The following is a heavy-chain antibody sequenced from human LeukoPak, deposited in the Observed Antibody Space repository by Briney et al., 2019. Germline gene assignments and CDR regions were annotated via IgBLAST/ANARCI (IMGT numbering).Heavy chain of an antibody. Sequence: GASVKVSCKASGYTFTGYYMHWVRQAPGQGLEWMGWINPNSGGTNYAQKFQGRVTVTRDTSISTAYMELSRLRSDDTAVYYCARDPGAIAAAGADAFDIWGQGTMVTVSS. CDR1: GYTFTGYY. D-gene: IGHD6-13*01. V-gene: IGHV1-2*02. CDR2: INPNSGGT. J-gene: IGHJ3*02. CDR3: ARDPGAIAAAGADAFDI.